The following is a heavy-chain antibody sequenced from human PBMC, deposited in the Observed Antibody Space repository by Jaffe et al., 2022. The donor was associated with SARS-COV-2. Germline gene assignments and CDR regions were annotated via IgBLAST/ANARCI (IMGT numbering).Heavy chain of an antibody. Sequence: QVQLQESGPGLVKPSETLSLTCTVSGGSISSYYWSWIRQPPGKGLEWIGYIYYSGSTNYNPSLKSRVTISVDTSKNQFSLKLSSVTAADTAVYYCARRWGGDWNDWVAFDIWGQGTMVTVSS. CDR2: IYYSGST. CDR1: GGSISSYY. CDR3: ARRWGGDWNDWVAFDI. D-gene: IGHD1-1*01. V-gene: IGHV4-59*08. J-gene: IGHJ3*02.